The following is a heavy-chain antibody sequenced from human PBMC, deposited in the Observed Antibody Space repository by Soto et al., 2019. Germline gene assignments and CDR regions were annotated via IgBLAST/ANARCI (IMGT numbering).Heavy chain of an antibody. CDR2: IHYSGST. Sequence: PSETLSLTCTVSGGSISSYYWSWIRQPPGKGLEWIGYIHYSGSTNYNPSLKNRVTISLDTSKNQFSLKLNSVTAADTAVYYCARAPIDSGYDFYYFDYWGQGTLVTVSS. D-gene: IGHD5-12*01. CDR1: GGSISSYY. V-gene: IGHV4-59*01. CDR3: ARAPIDSGYDFYYFDY. J-gene: IGHJ4*02.